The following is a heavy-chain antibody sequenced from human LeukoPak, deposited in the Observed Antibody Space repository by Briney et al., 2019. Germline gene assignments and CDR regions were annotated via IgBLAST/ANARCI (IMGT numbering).Heavy chain of an antibody. CDR3: ARGSTGVWFDP. CDR2: INHSGST. D-gene: IGHD4-11*01. CDR1: GGSFSGYY. V-gene: IGHV4-34*01. J-gene: IGHJ5*02. Sequence: PSETLSHTCAVYGGSFSGYYWSWIRQPPGKGLEWIGEINHSGSTNYNPSLKSRVTISVDTSKNQFSLKLSSVTAADTAVYYCARGSTGVWFDPWGQGTLVTVSS.